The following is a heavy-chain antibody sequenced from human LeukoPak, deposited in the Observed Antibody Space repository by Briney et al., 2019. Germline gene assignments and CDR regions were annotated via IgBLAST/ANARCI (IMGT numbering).Heavy chain of an antibody. Sequence: SETLSFTCTVSGGSISSYYWSWIRQPPGKGLEWIGHIYYSGSTNYNPSLKSRLTISIDTSKNQFSLRLSSVTAADTAVYYCARGAAGYSYGWGQGTLVTVSS. D-gene: IGHD5-18*01. CDR2: IYYSGST. J-gene: IGHJ4*02. CDR1: GGSISSYY. V-gene: IGHV4-59*01. CDR3: ARGAAGYSYG.